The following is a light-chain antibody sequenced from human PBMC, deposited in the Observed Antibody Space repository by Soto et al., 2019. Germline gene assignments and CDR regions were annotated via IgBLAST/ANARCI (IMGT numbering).Light chain of an antibody. V-gene: IGKV1-33*01. CDR2: DAS. Sequence: DIQMTQSPSSLSASVGDRVTITCQASQDINTYLNWYQQKPGKAPKLLIYDASKLETGVPSRFSGGGSGTDFTLTVTSLQPEDIATYFCQHYDNFLLTFGGGTKVEL. CDR1: QDINTY. J-gene: IGKJ4*01. CDR3: QHYDNFLLT.